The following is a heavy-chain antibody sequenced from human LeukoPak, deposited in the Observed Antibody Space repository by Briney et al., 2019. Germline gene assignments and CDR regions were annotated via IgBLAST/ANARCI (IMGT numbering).Heavy chain of an antibody. J-gene: IGHJ4*02. CDR3: TTPPD. V-gene: IGHV3-15*01. Sequence: KPGGSLRLSCEASGITISSAWMSWVRQPPGKGPEYVGRIKSESEGGTTDHAAPVKGRFTISRDDSKNTLYLQMNSLTIEDTAVYYCTTPPDWGQGTLVTVSP. CDR2: IKSESEGGTT. CDR1: GITISSAW.